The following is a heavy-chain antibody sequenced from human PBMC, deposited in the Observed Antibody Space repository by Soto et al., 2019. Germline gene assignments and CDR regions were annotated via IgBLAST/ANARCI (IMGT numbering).Heavy chain of an antibody. J-gene: IGHJ4*02. CDR1: GGTFSSYA. D-gene: IGHD3-9*01. CDR2: IIPIFGTA. V-gene: IGHV1-69*12. CDR3: ARGGPLRYFEPSFDY. Sequence: QVQLVQSGAEVKKPGSSVKVSCKASGGTFSSYAISWVRQAPGQGLEWMGGIIPIFGTANYAQKFQGRVTVTADESTSTAYMELGSLRSEDTAVYYCARGGPLRYFEPSFDYWGQGTLVTVSS.